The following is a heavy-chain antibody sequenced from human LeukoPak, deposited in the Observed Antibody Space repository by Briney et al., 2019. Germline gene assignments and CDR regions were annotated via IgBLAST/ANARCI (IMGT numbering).Heavy chain of an antibody. CDR3: ARGIYDSGGYYFDS. V-gene: IGHV3-64*01. J-gene: IGHJ4*02. D-gene: IGHD3-22*01. Sequence: PGGSLRLSCAASGFTLSGFGIHWVRQAPGKGLEYVSYISNNGGRTYYANSVKGRFTISRDNSKNTLSLQMGSLRAEDMAVYYCARGIYDSGGYYFDSWGQGTLVTVSS. CDR2: ISNNGGRT. CDR1: GFTLSGFG.